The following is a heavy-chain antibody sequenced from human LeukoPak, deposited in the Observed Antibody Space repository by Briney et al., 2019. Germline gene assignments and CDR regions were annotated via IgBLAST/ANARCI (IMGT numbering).Heavy chain of an antibody. J-gene: IGHJ6*02. CDR2: INPNSGGT. D-gene: IGHD3-22*01. V-gene: IGHV1-2*04. CDR1: GYTFTGYY. CDR3: ARDRRSYYDSSGYYYEYYYYYYGMDV. Sequence: GASVKVSCKASGYTFTGYYMHWVRQAPGQGLEWMGWINPNSGGTNYAQKFQGWVTMTRDTSISTAYMELSRLRSDDTAVYYCARDRRSYYDSSGYYYEYYYYYYGMDVWGQGTTVTVSS.